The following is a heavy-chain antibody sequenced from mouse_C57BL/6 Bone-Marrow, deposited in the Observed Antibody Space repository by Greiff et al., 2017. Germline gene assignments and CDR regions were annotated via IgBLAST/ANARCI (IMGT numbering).Heavy chain of an antibody. CDR3: ARLDSSGYFDY. D-gene: IGHD3-2*02. Sequence: DVKLVESGGDLVKPGGSLKLSCAASGFTFSSYGMSWVRQTPDKRLEWVATISSGGSYTDYPDSVKGRFTISRDNAKNTLYLQMSSLKAEDTAMYFCARLDSSGYFDYWGQGTTLTVSS. CDR1: GFTFSSYG. V-gene: IGHV5-6*02. CDR2: ISSGGSYT. J-gene: IGHJ2*01.